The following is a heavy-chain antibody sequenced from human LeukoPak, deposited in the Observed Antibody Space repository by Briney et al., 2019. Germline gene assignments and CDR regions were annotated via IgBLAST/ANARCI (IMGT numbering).Heavy chain of an antibody. CDR3: AREYCSSTSCYAFDI. D-gene: IGHD2-2*01. Sequence: SVKVSCKASGGTFSSYAISWVRQAPGQGLEWMGGIIPIFGTANYAQKFQGRVTITADESTSTAYMELSSLRSEDTAVYYCAREYCSSTSCYAFDIWGQGTMVTVSS. V-gene: IGHV1-69*13. CDR1: GGTFSSYA. CDR2: IIPIFGTA. J-gene: IGHJ3*02.